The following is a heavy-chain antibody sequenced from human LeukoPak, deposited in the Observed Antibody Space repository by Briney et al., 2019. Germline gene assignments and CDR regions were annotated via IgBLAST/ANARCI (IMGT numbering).Heavy chain of an antibody. V-gene: IGHV3-30*03. CDR3: ARGLGDCRSTTCYLAFDP. J-gene: IGHJ5*02. Sequence: GRSLRLSCAASGFTFSTYGMHWVRQAPGKGLEWVALITTDGNSKYYGDSVKGRFTISRDNSKNTLFLQMNSLTTEDTAVYYTARGLGDCRSTTCYLAFDPWGEETLFTVS. D-gene: IGHD2-2*01. CDR1: GFTFSTYG. CDR2: ITTDGNSK.